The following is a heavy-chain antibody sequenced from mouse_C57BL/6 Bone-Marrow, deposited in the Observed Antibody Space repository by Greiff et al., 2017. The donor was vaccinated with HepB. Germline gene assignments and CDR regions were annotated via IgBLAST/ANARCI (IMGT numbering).Heavy chain of an antibody. Sequence: QVQLKQSGAELVMPGASVKLSCKASGYTFTSDWMHWVKQRPGQGLEWIGEIDPSDSYTNYNQKFKGKSTMTVDKSSSTAYMQLSSLTSEDSAVYYCASEGDYPWFAYWGQGTLVTVSA. J-gene: IGHJ3*01. CDR2: IDPSDSYT. D-gene: IGHD2-4*01. CDR1: GYTFTSDW. V-gene: IGHV1-69*01. CDR3: ASEGDYPWFAY.